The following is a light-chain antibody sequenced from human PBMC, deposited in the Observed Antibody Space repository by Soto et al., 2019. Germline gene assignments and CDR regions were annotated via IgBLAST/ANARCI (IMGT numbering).Light chain of an antibody. V-gene: IGKV3-20*01. CDR3: QQYGSSQFT. CDR2: GAS. J-gene: IGKJ3*01. CDR1: QSVISNY. Sequence: EIVLTQSPGTLSLSPEERATLSCRASQSVISNYLAWYQQKPGQAPRLLIYGASSRATGIPDRFSGSGSGTDFTLTINRLEPEDFAVYYCQQYGSSQFTFGPGTKVDIK.